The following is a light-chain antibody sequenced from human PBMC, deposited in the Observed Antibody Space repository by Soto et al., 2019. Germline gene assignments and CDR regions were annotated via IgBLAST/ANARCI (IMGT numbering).Light chain of an antibody. V-gene: IGKV1-39*01. CDR2: AAS. CDR3: QHTYSTPPT. CDR1: ENVDRY. J-gene: IGKJ1*01. Sequence: DIQVTQSPSSLSSSVGDRVTITCRASENVDRYVNWYQQIPGRAPILLISAASTLQSAVPSRFRASGSFTSFTLAIDSLQPEDFAVYYCQHTYSTPPTFGQGTKVEVK.